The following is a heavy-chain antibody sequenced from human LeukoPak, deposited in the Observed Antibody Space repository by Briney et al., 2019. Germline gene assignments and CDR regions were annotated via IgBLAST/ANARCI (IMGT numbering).Heavy chain of an antibody. D-gene: IGHD3-10*01. CDR2: IYTSGST. J-gene: IGHJ4*02. Sequence: TSETLSLTCTVSGGSISSYYWSWIRQPAGKGLEWIGRIYTSGSTNYNPSLKSRVTISVEKSKNQFSLKLSSVTAADTAVYYCAREGTSDYYFDYWGQGTLVTASS. CDR3: AREGTSDYYFDY. CDR1: GGSISSYY. V-gene: IGHV4-4*07.